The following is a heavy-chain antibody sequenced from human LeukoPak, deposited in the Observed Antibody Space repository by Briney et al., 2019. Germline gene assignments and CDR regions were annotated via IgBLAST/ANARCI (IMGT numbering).Heavy chain of an antibody. CDR1: GFTFSGYW. V-gene: IGHV3-7*05. J-gene: IGHJ4*02. D-gene: IGHD1-14*01. CDR2: IKQDGSEK. CDR3: ARRGNLDY. Sequence: GGSLRLSCAASGFTFSGYWMSWVRQAPGKGLEWVANIKQDGSEKYYVDSVKGRFTISRDNAKNSPYLQMNSLRAEDTAVYYCARRGNLDYWGQGTLVTVSS.